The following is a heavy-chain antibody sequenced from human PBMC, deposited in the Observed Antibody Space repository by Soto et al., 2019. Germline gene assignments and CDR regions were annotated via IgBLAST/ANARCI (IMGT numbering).Heavy chain of an antibody. D-gene: IGHD2-15*01. J-gene: IGHJ4*02. CDR2: ISSSSSYI. V-gene: IGHV3-21*01. Sequence: EVQLVESGGGLVKPGGSLRLSCAASGFTFSSYSMNWVRQAPGKGLEWVSSISSSSSYIYYADSVKGRFTISRDNAKNPPYLEIDSLRGEDTGVSYCARDGGFCSGGRFYPYYFDYWGQGTLVTVS. CDR3: ARDGGFCSGGRFYPYYFDY. CDR1: GFTFSSYS.